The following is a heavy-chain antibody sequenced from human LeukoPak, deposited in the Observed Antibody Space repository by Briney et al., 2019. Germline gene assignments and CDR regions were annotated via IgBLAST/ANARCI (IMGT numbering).Heavy chain of an antibody. Sequence: GGSLRLSCAASGFTVSSNYMTWVRQAPGKGLEWVSVIYNGGVANYAGSVEGRFTISRDNSKNTVYLQMNSLRAEDTAVYYCARDMGQIVVVPAAPVVYYYYGMDVWGQGTTVTVSS. D-gene: IGHD2-2*01. J-gene: IGHJ6*02. CDR3: ARDMGQIVVVPAAPVVYYYYGMDV. V-gene: IGHV3-66*01. CDR2: IYNGGVA. CDR1: GFTVSSNY.